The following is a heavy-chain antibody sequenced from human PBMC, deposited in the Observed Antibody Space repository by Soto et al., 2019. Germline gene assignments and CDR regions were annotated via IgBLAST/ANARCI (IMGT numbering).Heavy chain of an antibody. CDR1: GFTFSSYA. V-gene: IGHV3-23*01. J-gene: IGHJ6*02. CDR3: AKEVTIFGVVIGYYYYGMDV. D-gene: IGHD3-3*01. Sequence: PGGSLRLSCAASGFTFSSYAMSWVRQAPGKGLEWVSAINGSGGSTFYADSVKGRFTISRDNSKNTLYLQMNSLRAEDTAVYYCAKEVTIFGVVIGYYYYGMDVWGQGTTVTVSS. CDR2: INGSGGST.